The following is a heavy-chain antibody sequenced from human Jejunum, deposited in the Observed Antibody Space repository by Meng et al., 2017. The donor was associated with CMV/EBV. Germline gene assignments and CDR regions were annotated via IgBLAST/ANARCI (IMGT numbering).Heavy chain of an antibody. J-gene: IGHJ6*02. V-gene: IGHV3-21*01. CDR2: ISSSGSYI. CDR1: S. Sequence: SMNWVRQAPGKGLEWVSSISSSGSYIYHAASVKGRLTISRDNAKNSLYLQMNSLRAEDTAVYYCARMLDFWSGYPGGYYYYGLDAWGQGTTVTVSS. CDR3: ARMLDFWSGYPGGYYYYGLDA. D-gene: IGHD3-3*01.